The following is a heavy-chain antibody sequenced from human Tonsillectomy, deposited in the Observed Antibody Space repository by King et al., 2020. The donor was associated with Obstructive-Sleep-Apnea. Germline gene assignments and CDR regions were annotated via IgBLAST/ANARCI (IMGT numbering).Heavy chain of an antibody. CDR1: GYTFTSYD. V-gene: IGHV1-8*01. D-gene: IGHD5/OR15-5a*01. J-gene: IGHJ6*02. CDR2: MNPNSGDT. CDR3: ARGLRVFYAIDV. Sequence: VQLVESGAEVKKPGASMKVSRKASGYTFTSYDINWVRQATGQGLEWMGWMNPNSGDTVYTQKFQGRVTMTRNISIDTAYVELSSLKSEDTAVYFCARGLRVFYAIDVWGQGPTVSVPS.